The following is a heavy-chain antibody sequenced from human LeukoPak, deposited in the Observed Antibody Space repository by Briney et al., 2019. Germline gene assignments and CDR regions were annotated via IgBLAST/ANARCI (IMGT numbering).Heavy chain of an antibody. Sequence: GASVKVSCKASGGTFSSYTISWVRQAPGQGLEWMGRIIPILGIANYAQKFQGRVTITADKSTSTAYMELSSLRSEDTAVYYCARARDGYNWGEDCWGQGTLVTVSS. J-gene: IGHJ4*02. D-gene: IGHD5-24*01. CDR1: GGTFSSYT. V-gene: IGHV1-69*02. CDR3: ARARDGYNWGEDC. CDR2: IIPILGIA.